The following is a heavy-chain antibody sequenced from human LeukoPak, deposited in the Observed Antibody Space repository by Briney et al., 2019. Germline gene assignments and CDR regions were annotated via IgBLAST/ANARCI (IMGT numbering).Heavy chain of an antibody. J-gene: IGHJ3*02. CDR2: INPNSGGT. CDR3: ARSYDSSGSEFVWDAFDI. D-gene: IGHD3-22*01. V-gene: IGHV1-2*02. CDR1: GYTFTGYY. Sequence: ASVKVSCKASGYTFTGYYLHWVRQAPGQGLEWMGWINPNSGGTNYAQKFQGRVTMTRDTSISTAYMELSRLRSDDTAVYYCARSYDSSGSEFVWDAFDIWGQGTMVTVSS.